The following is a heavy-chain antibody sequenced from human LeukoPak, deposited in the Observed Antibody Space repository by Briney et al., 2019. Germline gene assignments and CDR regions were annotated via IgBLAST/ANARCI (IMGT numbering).Heavy chain of an antibody. CDR3: ARAEPRGAFDI. V-gene: IGHV3-21*01. CDR1: GFTFSSYN. Sequence: GGSLRLSCAASGFTFSSYNMNWVRQAPGKGLEWVSSISTSSDYIYYADSVKGRFTISRDNAKNSLYLQMNSLRAEDTAVYYCARAEPRGAFDIWGQGTMVTVPS. CDR2: ISTSSDYI. D-gene: IGHD3-10*01. J-gene: IGHJ3*02.